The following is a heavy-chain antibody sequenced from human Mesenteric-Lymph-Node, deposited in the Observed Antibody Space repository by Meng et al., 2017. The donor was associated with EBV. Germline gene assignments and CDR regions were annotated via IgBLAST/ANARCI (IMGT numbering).Heavy chain of an antibody. Sequence: GMIKPSQSLPIPCATLGDRACGSSVVCNWIRQSPSRGLEWLGRTYYRSKWYNDYALSVKSRMTISPDTSENQFSLQLNSVTPEDTAVYYCAREGGSGTYYPFDYWGQGTLVTVSS. CDR3: AREGGSGTYYPFDY. CDR1: GDRACGSSVV. V-gene: IGHV6-1*01. D-gene: IGHD3-10*01. J-gene: IGHJ4*02. CDR2: TYYRSKWYN.